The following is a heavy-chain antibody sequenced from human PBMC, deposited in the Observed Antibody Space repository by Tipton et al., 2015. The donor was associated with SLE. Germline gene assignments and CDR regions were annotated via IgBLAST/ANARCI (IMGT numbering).Heavy chain of an antibody. D-gene: IGHD3-22*01. V-gene: IGHV4-38-2*01. Sequence: PGLVKPSETLSLSCDVSGFSISSGYYWGWIRQPPGKGLEWIGSIYQSGNTYYNPSLKSRISMSTATFKNQVFLRLSSVTAADTAVYYCARHDYDDNGYYMHYFDYWGQGTLVTVSS. J-gene: IGHJ4*02. CDR3: ARHDYDDNGYYMHYFDY. CDR1: GFSISSGYY. CDR2: IYQSGNT.